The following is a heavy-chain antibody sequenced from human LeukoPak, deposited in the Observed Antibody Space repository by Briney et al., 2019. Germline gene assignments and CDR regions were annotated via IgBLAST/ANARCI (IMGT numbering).Heavy chain of an antibody. CDR2: ISYDGSNK. CDR1: GFTFSSYG. V-gene: IGHV3-30*03. CDR3: ARGGPRERVLVPAAIATVTTEYYYFDY. D-gene: IGHD2-2*01. Sequence: GGSLRLSCAASGFTFSSYGMHWVRQAPGKGLEWVAVISYDGSNKYYADSVKGRFTISRDNSKNTLYLQMNSLRAEDTAVYYCARGGPRERVLVPAAIATVTTEYYYFDYWGQGTLVTVSS. J-gene: IGHJ4*02.